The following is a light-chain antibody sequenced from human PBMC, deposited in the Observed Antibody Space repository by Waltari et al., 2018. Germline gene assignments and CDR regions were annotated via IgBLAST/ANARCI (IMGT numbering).Light chain of an antibody. CDR1: SSDVGGYDY. V-gene: IGLV2-8*01. CDR3: SSYAGSNNAV. CDR2: EVS. Sequence: QSALTQPPSASGSPGQSITISCTGTSSDVGGYDYVSWYQQHPGKAPKLMIYEVSKLPSGVPVRFSASKSGNPASRTVSGLQAEDEADYYCSSYAGSNNAVFGGGTHLTVL. J-gene: IGLJ7*01.